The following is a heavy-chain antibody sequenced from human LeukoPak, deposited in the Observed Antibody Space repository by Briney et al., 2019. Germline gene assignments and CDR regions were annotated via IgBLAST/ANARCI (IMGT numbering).Heavy chain of an antibody. CDR2: IKKDGSET. CDR3: ARGRYSGTTYYLDY. D-gene: IGHD5-12*01. V-gene: IGHV3-7*03. CDR1: GFTFSTSW. J-gene: IGHJ4*02. Sequence: GGSLRLSCAASGFTFSTSWMSWVRQVPGKGLEWVANIKKDGSETYYVDSVKGRFTISRDNAKNSLYLQMNSLRAEDTAMYYCARGRYSGTTYYLDYWGQGTLVTVSS.